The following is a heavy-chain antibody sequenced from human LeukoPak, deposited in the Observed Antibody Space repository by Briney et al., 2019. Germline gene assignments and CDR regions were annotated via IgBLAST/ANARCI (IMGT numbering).Heavy chain of an antibody. D-gene: IGHD2-21*02. CDR1: GFTFNNYG. CDR3: AKDPGGGDWWYFDY. V-gene: IGHV3-33*06. Sequence: PGTSLRLSCVASGFTFNNYGLYWVREAPGRGLVGGEVIGYDGGNKYFADSVKGRFTISRDNSKNTLYLQMNSLRAEDTAVYYCAKDPGGGDWWYFDYWGQGALVTVSP. CDR2: IGYDGGNK. J-gene: IGHJ4*02.